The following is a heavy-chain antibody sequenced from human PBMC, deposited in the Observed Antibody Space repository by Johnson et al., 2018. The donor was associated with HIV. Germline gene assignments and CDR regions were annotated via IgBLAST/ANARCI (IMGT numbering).Heavy chain of an antibody. CDR3: ARRPFGAAPVADTFDI. J-gene: IGHJ3*02. CDR1: GFTVSSNY. D-gene: IGHD6-13*01. CDR2: IYSGGST. Sequence: VQLVESGGGLVQPGGSLRLSCAASGFTVSSNYMSWVRQAPGKGLEWVSVIYSGGSTYYADSVKGRFTISRDNSKNTLYLQMNSLRAEDTAVYYCARRPFGAAPVADTFDIWGQGTMVTVSS. V-gene: IGHV3-66*01.